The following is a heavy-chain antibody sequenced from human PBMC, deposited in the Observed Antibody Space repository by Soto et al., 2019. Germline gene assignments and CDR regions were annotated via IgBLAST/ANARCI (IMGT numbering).Heavy chain of an antibody. Sequence: EVQLLESGGGSVQPGGSLRLSCAASGFTFSSYAMSWVRQAPGKGLEWVSVISGSGGSTYYADSVKGRFTSSRDNSKNTLYLQMNSLRAEDTAVYYCASGRGYRAFSFDYWGQGTLVTVSS. CDR1: GFTFSSYA. V-gene: IGHV3-23*01. D-gene: IGHD5-18*01. CDR2: ISGSGGST. CDR3: ASGRGYRAFSFDY. J-gene: IGHJ4*02.